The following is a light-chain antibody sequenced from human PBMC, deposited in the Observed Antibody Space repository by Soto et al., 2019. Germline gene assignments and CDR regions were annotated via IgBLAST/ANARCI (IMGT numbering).Light chain of an antibody. CDR3: SSYAGSNNFVV. Sequence: QSALTHPPSASGSPGQSVTISFAGTSSDVGGYNYVSWYQQHPGKAPKLMIYEVSKRPSGVPDRFSGSKSGNTASLTVSGLQAEDEADYYCSSYAGSNNFVVFGGGTKVTVL. CDR1: SSDVGGYNY. CDR2: EVS. V-gene: IGLV2-8*01. J-gene: IGLJ2*01.